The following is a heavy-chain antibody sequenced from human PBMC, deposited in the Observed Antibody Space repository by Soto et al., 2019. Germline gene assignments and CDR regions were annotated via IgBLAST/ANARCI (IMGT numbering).Heavy chain of an antibody. CDR3: ASWQERDGYNYFDY. CDR2: IYYSGST. Sequence: PSETLSLTCTVSGGSISSYYWSWIRQPPGKGLEWIGYIYYSGSTNYNPSLKSRVTISVDTSKNQFSLKLSSVTAADTAVYYCASWQERDGYNYFDYWGQGTLVTVSS. V-gene: IGHV4-59*01. CDR1: GGSISSYY. D-gene: IGHD5-12*01. J-gene: IGHJ4*02.